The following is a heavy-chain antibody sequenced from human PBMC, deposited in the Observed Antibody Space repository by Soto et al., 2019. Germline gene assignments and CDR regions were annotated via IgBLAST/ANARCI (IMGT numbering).Heavy chain of an antibody. V-gene: IGHV1-18*01. CDR1: GYTFTSYG. J-gene: IGHJ4*02. CDR2: ISAYNGNT. Sequence: QVQLVQSGAELKPPGASVKVSCKASGYTFTSYGVSWVRQAPGQGLEWMGWISAYNGNTHYAQNLQDRVTMTTDTSTSTGYMELRSLRSDDTAVYYCARDDYSDLDYWGQGTLVTVSS. D-gene: IGHD4-17*01. CDR3: ARDDYSDLDY.